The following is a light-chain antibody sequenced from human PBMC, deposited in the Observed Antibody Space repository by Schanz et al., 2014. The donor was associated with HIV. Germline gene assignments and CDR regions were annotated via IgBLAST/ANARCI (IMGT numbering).Light chain of an antibody. J-gene: IGLJ3*02. CDR2: NTY. CDR1: SSSIKTNA. Sequence: QSVLTQPTSASGTPGQRVTISCSGSSSSIKTNAVNWFQQLPGTAPKLLIYNTYHRPSGVPDRFSGSGSGTSASLAISGLQSEDEADYYCGSWDDSLDGWVFGGGTKLTVL. CDR3: GSWDDSLDGWV. V-gene: IGLV1-44*01.